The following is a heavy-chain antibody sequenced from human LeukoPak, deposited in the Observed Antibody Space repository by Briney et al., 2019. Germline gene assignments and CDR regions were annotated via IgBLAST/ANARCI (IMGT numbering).Heavy chain of an antibody. CDR2: ISWNSGSI. J-gene: IGHJ5*02. CDR1: GFTFDDYA. CDR3: AKVRGYYYGT. V-gene: IGHV3-9*01. D-gene: IGHD3-10*01. Sequence: GGSLRLSCAASGFTFDDYAVHWVRQAPGKGLEWVSGISWNSGSIGYADSVKGRFTISRDNAKNSLYLQMNSLRAEDTALYYCAKVRGYYYGTWGQGTLVTVSS.